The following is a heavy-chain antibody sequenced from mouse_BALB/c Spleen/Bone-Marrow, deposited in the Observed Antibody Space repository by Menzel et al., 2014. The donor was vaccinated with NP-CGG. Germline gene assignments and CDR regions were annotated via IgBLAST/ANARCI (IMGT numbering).Heavy chain of an antibody. J-gene: IGHJ2*01. CDR2: IYPGDDDT. V-gene: IGHV1-80*01. CDR3: ARGGISTDY. Sequence: QVQLKQSGAELVRPGSSVKISCKASGYAFSIYWMNWVKQRPGQGLEWIGQIYPGDDDTDYNGKFKGKATLTADRSSSTAYMQLNSLTSEDSAVYFCARGGISTDYWGQGTTLPVSS. CDR1: GYAFSIYW.